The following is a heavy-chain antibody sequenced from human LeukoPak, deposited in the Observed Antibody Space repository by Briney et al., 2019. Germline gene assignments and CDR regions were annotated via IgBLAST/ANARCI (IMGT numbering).Heavy chain of an antibody. D-gene: IGHD2-2*02. CDR3: AKAAILYYFDY. V-gene: IGHV3-30*18. CDR1: GFTFSSYG. J-gene: IGHJ4*02. CDR2: ISYDGSNK. Sequence: GRSLRLSCAASGFTFSSYGMHWVRQAPGKGLEWVAVISYDGSNKYYADSVKGRFTISRDNSKNTLYLQMNSLRAEDTAVYYCAKAAILYYFDYWGQGTLVTVSS.